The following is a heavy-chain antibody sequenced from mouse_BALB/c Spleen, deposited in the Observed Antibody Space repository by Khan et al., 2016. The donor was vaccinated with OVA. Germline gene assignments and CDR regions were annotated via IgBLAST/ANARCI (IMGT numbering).Heavy chain of an antibody. CDR2: ISSVAYST. J-gene: IGHJ3*01. CDR3: ARGGFAY. V-gene: IGHV5-15*02. Sequence: EVELVESGGGLVQPGGSRKLSCAASGFTFIDYGMAWVRQTPGKGPEWIAFISSVAYSTYYADTVTGRLTFSRENAKNTLYLVMRSLRSADTGMCYCARGGFAYWGQGTLVTVSA. CDR1: GFTFIDYG.